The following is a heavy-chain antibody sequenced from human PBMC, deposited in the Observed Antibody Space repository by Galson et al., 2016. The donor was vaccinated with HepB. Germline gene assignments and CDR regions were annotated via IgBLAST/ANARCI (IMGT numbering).Heavy chain of an antibody. CDR1: GFTFSMYW. J-gene: IGHJ4*02. D-gene: IGHD5-24*01. CDR3: VREGLADGSYFDY. V-gene: IGHV3-7*01. CDR2: IKEDGREQ. Sequence: SLRLSCAASGFTFSMYWMTWVRQAPGRGLEWVGNIKEDGREQYYGDSVKGRFTISRDNTKESVFLQMNSLRVEDTAVYYCVREGLADGSYFDYWGQGTLVTVSS.